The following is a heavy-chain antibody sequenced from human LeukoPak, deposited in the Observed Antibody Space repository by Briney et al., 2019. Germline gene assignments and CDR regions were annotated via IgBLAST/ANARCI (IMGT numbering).Heavy chain of an antibody. Sequence: GGSLRLSCAASGFAFSFYAMSWLRQPPGKGLEWVSTINANSGTTSHAASVRGRFTISRDNSKNTLYLQVNSLRADDTAVYYCAKPISGGLAVTADWFDPWGQGTLVVVSS. CDR2: INANSGTT. D-gene: IGHD6-19*01. CDR3: AKPISGGLAVTADWFDP. CDR1: GFAFSFYA. J-gene: IGHJ5*01. V-gene: IGHV3-23*01.